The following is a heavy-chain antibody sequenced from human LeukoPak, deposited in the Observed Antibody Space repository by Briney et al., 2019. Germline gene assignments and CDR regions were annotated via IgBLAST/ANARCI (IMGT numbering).Heavy chain of an antibody. J-gene: IGHJ4*02. CDR2: ISSSGSTI. CDR1: GFTFSSYE. CDR3: ARAVVGATLGY. V-gene: IGHV3-48*03. D-gene: IGHD1-26*01. Sequence: QPGGSLRLSCAASGFTFSSYEMNWVRQAPGKGLEWVSYISSSGSTIYYADSVKGRFTISRGNAKNSLYLQMNSLRAEDTAVYYCARAVVGATLGYWGQGTLVTVSS.